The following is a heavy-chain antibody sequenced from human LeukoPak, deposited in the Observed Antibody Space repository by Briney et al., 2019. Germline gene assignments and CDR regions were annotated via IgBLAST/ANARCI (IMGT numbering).Heavy chain of an antibody. CDR2: ISGSGGST. CDR1: GFTFSSYA. CDR3: AKVRAVVPAAINDY. V-gene: IGHV3-23*01. Sequence: GGSLRLSCAASGFTFSSYAMSWVRQAPGKGLEWVSAISGSGGSTYYADSVKGRFTISRDNSKNTLCLQMNSLRAEDTAVYYCAKVRAVVPAAINDYWGQGTLVTVSS. J-gene: IGHJ4*02. D-gene: IGHD2-2*01.